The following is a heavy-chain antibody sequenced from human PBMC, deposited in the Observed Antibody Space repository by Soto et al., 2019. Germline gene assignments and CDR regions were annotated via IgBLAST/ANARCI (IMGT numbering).Heavy chain of an antibody. V-gene: IGHV3-49*03. CDR2: IRSKAYGGTT. CDR1: VFTFGDYA. J-gene: IGHJ4*02. Sequence: SLRLSCTSSVFTFGDYAMSCFRQAPGKGLEWVGFIRSKAYGGTTEYAASVKGRFTISRDDSKSIAYLQMNSLKTEDTAVYYCNRGSLDYWGQGTLVTVSS. CDR3: NRGSLDY.